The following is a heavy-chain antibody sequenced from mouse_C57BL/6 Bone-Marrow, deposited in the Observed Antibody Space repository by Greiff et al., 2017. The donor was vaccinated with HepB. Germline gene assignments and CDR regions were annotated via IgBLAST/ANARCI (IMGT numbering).Heavy chain of an antibody. CDR1: GYTFTSYT. CDR3: ARSAGLIDY. J-gene: IGHJ2*01. D-gene: IGHD1-3*01. Sequence: VQLQQSGAELVRPGASVKMSCKASGYTFTSYTMHWVKQRPGQGLEWIGYINPSSGYTKYNQKFKDKATLTADKSSSTAYMQLGSLTSEDSAVYYCARSAGLIDYWGQGTTLTVSS. CDR2: INPSSGYT. V-gene: IGHV1-4*01.